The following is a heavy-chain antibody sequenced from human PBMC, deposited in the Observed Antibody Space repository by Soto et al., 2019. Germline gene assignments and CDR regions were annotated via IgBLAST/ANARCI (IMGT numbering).Heavy chain of an antibody. D-gene: IGHD4-17*01. CDR3: ARGNYGDYVDY. J-gene: IGHJ4*02. CDR2: IYYSGST. V-gene: IGHV4-59*01. Sequence: SETLSLTCTVSGGSISSYYWSWIRQPPGKGLEWIGYIYYSGSTNYNPSLKSRVTISVDTSKNQFSLKLSSVTAADTAVYYCARGNYGDYVDYWGQGTLVTVSS. CDR1: GGSISSYY.